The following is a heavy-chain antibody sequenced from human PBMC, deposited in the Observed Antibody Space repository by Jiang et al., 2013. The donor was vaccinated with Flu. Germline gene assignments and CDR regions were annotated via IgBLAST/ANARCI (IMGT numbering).Heavy chain of an antibody. J-gene: IGHJ4*02. D-gene: IGHD4-23*01. CDR2: ISSSSSTI. CDR3: ARDYPLTPVVTEVIIDY. V-gene: IGHV3-48*01. CDR1: GFTFSSYS. Sequence: QLLESGGGLVQPGGSLRLSCAASGFTFSSYSMNWVRQAPGKGLEWVSYISSSSSTIYYADSVKGRFTISRDNAKNSLYLQMNSLRAEDTAVYYCARDYPLTPVVTEVIIDYWGQGTLVTVSS.